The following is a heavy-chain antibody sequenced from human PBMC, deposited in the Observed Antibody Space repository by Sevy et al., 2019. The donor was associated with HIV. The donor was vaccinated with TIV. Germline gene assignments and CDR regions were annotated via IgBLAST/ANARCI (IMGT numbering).Heavy chain of an antibody. CDR1: GFNFSDYG. V-gene: IGHV3-30*18. J-gene: IGHJ4*02. Sequence: GGSLRLSCVVSGFNFSDYGMHWVRQAPGKGLQWVSAVSYDESNKLYVDSVTGRFTISRDASMNSLFLQMNSLRAEDTAIYYCAQDGDSRSGLDFWGQGTLVTVSS. D-gene: IGHD4-17*01. CDR3: AQDGDSRSGLDF. CDR2: VSYDESNK.